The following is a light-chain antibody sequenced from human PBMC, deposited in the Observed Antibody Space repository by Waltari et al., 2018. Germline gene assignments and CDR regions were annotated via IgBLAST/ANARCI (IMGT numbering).Light chain of an antibody. CDR2: DVS. V-gene: IGLV2-14*03. CDR3: NSYTSSSTWV. Sequence: QSALTQPASVSGSPGQSLTISCTGTSSDVGGYKHVSWYQQHPGKAPKLMIYDVSNRPSGVSSRFSGSKSGNTASLTISGLQPEDEADYYCNSYTSSSTWVFGGGTKLTVL. CDR1: SSDVGGYKH. J-gene: IGLJ3*02.